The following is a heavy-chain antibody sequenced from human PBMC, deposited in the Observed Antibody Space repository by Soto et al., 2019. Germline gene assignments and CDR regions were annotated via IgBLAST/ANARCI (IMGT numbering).Heavy chain of an antibody. V-gene: IGHV4-34*01. CDR3: ARGYYDFWSGYSPGAFDI. Sequence: PSETLSLTCAVYGGSFSGYYWSWIRQPPGKGLEWIGEINHSGSTNYNPSLKSRVTISVDTSKNQFSLKLSSVTAADTAVYYCARGYYDFWSGYSPGAFDIWGQGTMVTVSS. D-gene: IGHD3-3*01. CDR1: GGSFSGYY. CDR2: INHSGST. J-gene: IGHJ3*02.